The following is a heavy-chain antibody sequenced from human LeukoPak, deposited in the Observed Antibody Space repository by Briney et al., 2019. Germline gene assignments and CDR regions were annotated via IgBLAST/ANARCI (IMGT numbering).Heavy chain of an antibody. CDR3: ARGYFREDYFDY. D-gene: IGHD3-9*01. CDR2: ISSSSSYI. J-gene: IGHJ4*02. Sequence: GGSLRLSCAASGFTFSSYSMNWVRLAPGKGLEWVSSISSSSSYIYYVDSVKGRFTISRDNAKNSLYLQMNSLRAEDTAVYYCARGYFREDYFDYWGQGTLVTVSS. CDR1: GFTFSSYS. V-gene: IGHV3-21*01.